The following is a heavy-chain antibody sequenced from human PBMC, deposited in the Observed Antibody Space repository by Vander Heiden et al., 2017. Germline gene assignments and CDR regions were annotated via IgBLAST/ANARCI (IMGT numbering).Heavy chain of an antibody. V-gene: IGHV3-53*01. CDR2: IYSGGST. Sequence: EVQLVESGGDLIQPGGSLRLSCAASRFTVSTNYMAWVRQAPGKGLEWVSVIYSGGSTYYADSVKGRFSISRDNSKNTLYLQMNSLRAEDTAVYYCTRTSGYSYGGPNFNFWGQGTLVTVSS. CDR1: RFTVSTNY. J-gene: IGHJ4*02. CDR3: TRTSGYSYGGPNFNF. D-gene: IGHD5-18*01.